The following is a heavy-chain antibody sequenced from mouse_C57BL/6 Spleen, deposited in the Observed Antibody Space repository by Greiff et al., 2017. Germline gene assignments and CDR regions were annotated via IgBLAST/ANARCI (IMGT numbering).Heavy chain of an antibody. V-gene: IGHV14-2*01. CDR2: IDPEDGGT. CDR3: APDDYDVFAY. CDR1: GFNIKDYY. Sequence: VQLQQSGAELVKPGASVKLSCTASGFNIKDYYMHWVKQRTEQGLEWIGRIDPEDGGTKYAPKFQGKATITADTSSNTAYLQLSSLTSEDTAVYYCAPDDYDVFAYWGQGTLVTVSA. D-gene: IGHD2-4*01. J-gene: IGHJ3*01.